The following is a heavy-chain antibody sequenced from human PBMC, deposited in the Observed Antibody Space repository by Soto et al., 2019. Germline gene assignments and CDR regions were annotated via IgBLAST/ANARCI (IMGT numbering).Heavy chain of an antibody. CDR1: GGSISSGGYY. D-gene: IGHD3-22*01. Sequence: PSETLSLTCTVSGGSISSGGYYWSWIRQHPGKGVEWIGYIYYSGSTYYNPSLKSRVTISVDTSKNQFSLKLSSVTAADTAVYYCARVGYYDSRGTNWFDPWGQGTLVTVSS. J-gene: IGHJ5*02. CDR2: IYYSGST. CDR3: ARVGYYDSRGTNWFDP. V-gene: IGHV4-31*03.